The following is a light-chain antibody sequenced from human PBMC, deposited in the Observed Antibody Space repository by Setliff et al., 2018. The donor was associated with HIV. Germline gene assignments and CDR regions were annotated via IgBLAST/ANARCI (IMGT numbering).Light chain of an antibody. CDR3: SSFAGRLQV. J-gene: IGLJ1*01. V-gene: IGLV2-11*01. CDR1: SSDVGSYNY. CDR2: DVT. Sequence: LAQPRSVSGSPGQSVTIPCTGTSSDVGSYNYVTWYQQHPGKVPKLMIYDVTRRPSGVPDRFSGSRSGNTASLTISGLQAEDEADYYCSSFAGRLQVFGTGTKVTVL.